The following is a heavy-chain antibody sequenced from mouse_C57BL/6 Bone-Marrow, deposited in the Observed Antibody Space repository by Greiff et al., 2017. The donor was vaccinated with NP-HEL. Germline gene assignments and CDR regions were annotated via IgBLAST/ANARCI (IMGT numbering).Heavy chain of an antibody. D-gene: IGHD2-5*01. CDR1: GYTFTDYY. V-gene: IGHV1-26*01. Sequence: EVQLQESGPELVKPGASVKISCKASGYTFTDYYMNWVKQSHGKSLEWIGDINPNNGGTSYNQKFKGKATLTVDKSSSTAYMELRSLTSEDSAVYYCAREDHYSNYDYWGQGTTLTVSS. CDR3: AREDHYSNYDY. J-gene: IGHJ2*01. CDR2: INPNNGGT.